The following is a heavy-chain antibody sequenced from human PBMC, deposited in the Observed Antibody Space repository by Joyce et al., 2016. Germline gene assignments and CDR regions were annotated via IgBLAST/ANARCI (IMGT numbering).Heavy chain of an antibody. J-gene: IGHJ4*02. CDR3: AKDRGGFGVVISSYLDY. CDR2: ISWDGGST. V-gene: IGHV3-43*01. CDR1: GFTFDDYT. D-gene: IGHD3-3*01. Sequence: EVQLVESVGVVVQPGGSLRLSCAASGFTFDDYTMHWVRQAPWKGLEWVSLISWDGGSTYYADSVKCRFTISRDNSKNSLYLQMNSLRTEDTALYYCAKDRGGFGVVISSYLDYWGQGTLVTVSS.